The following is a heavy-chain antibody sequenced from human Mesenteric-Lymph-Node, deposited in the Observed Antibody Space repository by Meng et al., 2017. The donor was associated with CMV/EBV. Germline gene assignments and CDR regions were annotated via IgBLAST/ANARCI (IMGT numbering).Heavy chain of an antibody. CDR1: GFTFSNYH. CDR2: ISGASTYI. J-gene: IGHJ5*02. CDR3: TRAYDYGDPNWFDP. V-gene: IGHV3-21*01. Sequence: GESLKISCAASGFTFSNYHMIWVRQAPGKGLEWVSSISGASTYIYYADSVEGRFTISRDNAKNSLYLQMNSLRAEDTAVYYCTRAYDYGDPNWFDPWGQGTLVTVS. D-gene: IGHD4/OR15-4a*01.